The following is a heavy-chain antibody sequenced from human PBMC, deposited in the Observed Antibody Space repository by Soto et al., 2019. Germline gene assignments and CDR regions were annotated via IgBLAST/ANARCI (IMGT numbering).Heavy chain of an antibody. J-gene: IGHJ4*02. CDR1: GGSIENLY. Sequence: SETLSLTCTVAGGSIENLYWSWIRQPPGKGLEWIGYISNSGSTNCNPSLESRVAVSVDTAKNQCSLKLNSVTAADTATYYCAKILRDSQGWYHHDFWGQGTLVTVSS. D-gene: IGHD6-19*01. CDR2: ISNSGST. CDR3: AKILRDSQGWYHHDF. V-gene: IGHV4-59*11.